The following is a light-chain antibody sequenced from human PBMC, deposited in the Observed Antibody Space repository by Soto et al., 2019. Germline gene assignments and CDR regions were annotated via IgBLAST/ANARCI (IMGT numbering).Light chain of an antibody. CDR3: CSYAGSYTYV. J-gene: IGLJ1*01. CDR2: SVT. V-gene: IGLV2-11*01. Sequence: QSVLTQPRSVSGSPGQSVTISCTGTSSDVGGHNYVSWYQQYPGKAPKLLLSSVTKRPSGVPDRFSGSKSGNTASLTISGLQAEDEADYYCCSYAGSYTYVFGTGTTLTV. CDR1: SSDVGGHNY.